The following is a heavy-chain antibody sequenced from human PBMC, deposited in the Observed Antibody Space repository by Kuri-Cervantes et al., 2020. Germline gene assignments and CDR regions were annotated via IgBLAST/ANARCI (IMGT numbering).Heavy chain of an antibody. CDR1: GFTFSSYA. J-gene: IGHJ4*02. V-gene: IGHV3-30*07. CDR3: AKGYYYVAGSQPAPLDY. Sequence: GGSLRLSCAASGFTFSSYAMHWVRQAPGKGLEWVAVISYDGSNKYYADSVKGRFTISRDNSKNTLYLQMNSLRAEDTAIYYCAKGYYYVAGSQPAPLDYWGQGTLVTVSS. CDR2: ISYDGSNK. D-gene: IGHD3-10*01.